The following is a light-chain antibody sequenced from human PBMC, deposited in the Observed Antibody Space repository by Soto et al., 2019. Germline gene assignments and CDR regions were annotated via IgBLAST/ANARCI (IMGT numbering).Light chain of an antibody. CDR3: QQSYITPRA. CDR1: QSISSY. V-gene: IGKV1-39*01. Sequence: DIQMTQSPSSLSASVGDRVTITCRASQSISSYLNWYQQKPGKAPKLLIYAASSLQSGVPSRFSGSGSGTELTLTISSLQPEDFATYFCQQSYITPRAFGPGTKVDIK. CDR2: AAS. J-gene: IGKJ3*01.